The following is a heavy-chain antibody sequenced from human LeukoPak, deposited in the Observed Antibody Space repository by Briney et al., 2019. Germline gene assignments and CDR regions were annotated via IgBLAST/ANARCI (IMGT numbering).Heavy chain of an antibody. D-gene: IGHD4-17*01. CDR3: AKDHGDYDLDY. V-gene: IGHV3-30*02. Sequence: PGGSLRLSCAASGFTFSRHGMHWVRQAPGKGLEWVAFIQYDESSKYYADSVKGRFTISRDNSKNTLYLKMNSLRAEDTAVYYCAKDHGDYDLDYWGQGTLVTVSS. J-gene: IGHJ4*02. CDR1: GFTFSRHG. CDR2: IQYDESSK.